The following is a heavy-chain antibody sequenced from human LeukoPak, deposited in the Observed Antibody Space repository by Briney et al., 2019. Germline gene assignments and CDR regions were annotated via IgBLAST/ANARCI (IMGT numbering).Heavy chain of an antibody. CDR1: GFTSSTYA. CDR2: ISATGGTT. D-gene: IGHD2-21*02. V-gene: IGHV3-23*01. J-gene: IGHJ5*02. Sequence: GGSLRLSCAASGFTSSTYAVSWVRQAPGKGLEWVSAISATGGTTYYADSVKGRFTISRDNSKNTLYLQLNSLRAEDTAIYYCAKGKVTAFLDWFDPWGQGTLVTVSS. CDR3: AKGKVTAFLDWFDP.